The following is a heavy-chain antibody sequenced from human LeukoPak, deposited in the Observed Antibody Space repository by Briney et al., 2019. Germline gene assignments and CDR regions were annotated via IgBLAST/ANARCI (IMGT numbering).Heavy chain of an antibody. Sequence: SETLSLTCTVSGGSISNYYWSWIRQPAGKRLEWLGRIYSSGSTNYNPSLESRVTVSVDTSKNQFSLKLSSVTAADTAVYYCARFGITVVRGGKYYFDYWGQGTLVTVSS. D-gene: IGHD3-10*01. V-gene: IGHV4-4*07. CDR3: ARFGITVVRGGKYYFDY. J-gene: IGHJ4*02. CDR1: GGSISNYY. CDR2: IYSSGST.